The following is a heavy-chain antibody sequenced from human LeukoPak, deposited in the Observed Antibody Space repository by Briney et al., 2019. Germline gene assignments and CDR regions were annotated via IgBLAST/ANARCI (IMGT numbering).Heavy chain of an antibody. CDR1: GGSISSYY. D-gene: IGHD6-19*01. CDR3: ARGPGSGWYADPPNYGFDI. Sequence: SETLSLTCTVSGGSISSYYWSWIRQPPGKGLEWIGCIYYSGSTNYNPSLKSRVTISVDTSKKQFSLKLTSVTAADTAVYYCARGPGSGWYADPPNYGFDIWGQGSMVTVPS. V-gene: IGHV4-59*01. J-gene: IGHJ3*02. CDR2: IYYSGST.